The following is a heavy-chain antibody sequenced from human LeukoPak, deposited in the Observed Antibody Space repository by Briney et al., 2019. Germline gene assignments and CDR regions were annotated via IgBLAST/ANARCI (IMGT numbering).Heavy chain of an antibody. V-gene: IGHV1-2*02. CDR2: INPNSGGT. Sequence: ASVKVSCKASGYAFTDYYIHWVRQAPGQGLEWLGWINPNSGGTSYAQKFEGRVTITRDTSISTAYMELSSLRSGDTAVYYCARDCGDYWGQGTLVTVSS. CDR1: GYAFTDYY. CDR3: ARDCGDY. J-gene: IGHJ4*02.